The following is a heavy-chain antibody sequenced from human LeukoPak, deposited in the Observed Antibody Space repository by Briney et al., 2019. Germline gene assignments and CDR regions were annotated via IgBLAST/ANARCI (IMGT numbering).Heavy chain of an antibody. J-gene: IGHJ6*02. Sequence: PGGSLRPSCAASGFTFSSYSMNWVRQAPGKGLEWVSSISSSSSYIYYADSVKGRFTISRDNAKNSLYLQMNSLRAEDTAVYYCAKDTAMGYYYGMDVWGQGTTVTVSS. CDR2: ISSSSSYI. D-gene: IGHD5-18*01. CDR3: AKDTAMGYYYGMDV. CDR1: GFTFSSYS. V-gene: IGHV3-21*01.